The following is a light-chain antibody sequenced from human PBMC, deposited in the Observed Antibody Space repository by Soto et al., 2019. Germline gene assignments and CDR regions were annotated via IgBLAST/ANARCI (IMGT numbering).Light chain of an antibody. CDR2: EVN. V-gene: IGLV2-23*02. CDR3: CSYAGSNNTFYV. Sequence: QSVLTQPASVSGSPGQSATISCTGASSDVGSYNLVSWYQQHPGKAPKLVIYEVNKRPSGVSSRFSGSKSGNTASLTISGLQAEDEADYYCCSYAGSNNTFYVFGTGTKVTVL. J-gene: IGLJ1*01. CDR1: SSDVGSYNL.